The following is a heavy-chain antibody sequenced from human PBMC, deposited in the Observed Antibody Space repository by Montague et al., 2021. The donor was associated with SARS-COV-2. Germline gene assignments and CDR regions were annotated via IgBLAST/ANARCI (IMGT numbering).Heavy chain of an antibody. J-gene: IGHJ5*02. Sequence: SETRSLTCTVSGGSISSYYWSWIRRPPGKGLEWIGYIYYSGSTNYNPSLKSRVTISVDTSKNQFSLKLSSVTAADTAVYYCARAAGYNWNYGYNWFDPWGQGTLVTVSS. CDR3: ARAAGYNWNYGYNWFDP. D-gene: IGHD1-1*01. CDR2: IYYSGST. CDR1: GGSISSYY. V-gene: IGHV4-59*01.